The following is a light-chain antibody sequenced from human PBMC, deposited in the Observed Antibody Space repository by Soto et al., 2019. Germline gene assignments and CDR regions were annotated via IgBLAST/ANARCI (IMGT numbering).Light chain of an antibody. CDR3: QQYDNWPFT. CDR1: QSVSSK. Sequence: EVVMTQSPATLSVSPGEGATLSCRASQSVSSKLAWYQQKPGQAPRLLIYGASTRATGSPARFSGSESGTEFALTISRLQSEDLAVYYCQQYDNWPFTFGPRTKVDSK. V-gene: IGKV3-15*01. J-gene: IGKJ3*01. CDR2: GAS.